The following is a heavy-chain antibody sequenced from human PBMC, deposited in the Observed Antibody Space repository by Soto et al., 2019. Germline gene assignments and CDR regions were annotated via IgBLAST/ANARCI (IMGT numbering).Heavy chain of an antibody. CDR1: GFTFSSYS. J-gene: IGHJ4*02. V-gene: IGHV3-48*02. CDR2: ISSSSSTI. Sequence: GSLRLSCAASGFTFSSYSMNWVRQAPGKGLEWVSYISSSSSTIYYADSVKGRFTISRDNAKNSLYLQMNSLRDEDTAVYYCVRDLARPSIPRLDYWGQGTLVTVSS. CDR3: VRDLARPSIPRLDY. D-gene: IGHD6-6*01.